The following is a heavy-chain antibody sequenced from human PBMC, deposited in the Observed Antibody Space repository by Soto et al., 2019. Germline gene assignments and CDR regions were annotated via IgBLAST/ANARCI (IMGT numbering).Heavy chain of an antibody. CDR3: ATRVVPAASDSSSTGGFDP. V-gene: IGHV1-24*01. CDR2: FDPEDGET. J-gene: IGHJ5*02. CDR1: GYTLPELS. Sequence: ASVKVSCRVSGYTLPELSMHWVRQAPGKGLEWMGGFDPEDGETIYAQKFQGRVTMTEDTSTDTAYMELSSLRSEDTAVYYCATRVVPAASDSSSTGGFDPWGQGTLVTVSS. D-gene: IGHD2-2*01.